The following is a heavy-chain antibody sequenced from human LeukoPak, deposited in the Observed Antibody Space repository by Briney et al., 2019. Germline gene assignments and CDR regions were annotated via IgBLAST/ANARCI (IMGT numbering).Heavy chain of an antibody. CDR3: ARAPHYYDSSGYTSG. D-gene: IGHD3-22*01. CDR2: INPNSGGT. V-gene: IGHV1-2*06. J-gene: IGHJ4*02. CDR1: GYTFTCYY. Sequence: GASVKVSCKASGYTFTCYYMHWVRQAPGQGLEWMGRINPNSGGTNYAQKFQGRVTMTRDTSISTAYMELSRLRSDDTAVYYCARAPHYYDSSGYTSGWGQGTLVTVSS.